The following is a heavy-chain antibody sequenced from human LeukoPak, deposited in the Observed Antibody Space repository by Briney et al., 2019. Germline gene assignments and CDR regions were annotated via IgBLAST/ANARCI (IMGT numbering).Heavy chain of an antibody. Sequence: ASVKVSCKASGYTFTGSYMHWVRQAPGQGFEWIGWISPASGATNYAQNFQGRVTLTTDTSITTAYMELSSLTSDDTASYYCLNEHGGWGQGTPVTVSS. D-gene: IGHD1-1*01. CDR2: ISPASGAT. CDR3: LNEHGG. CDR1: GYTFTGSY. V-gene: IGHV1-2*02. J-gene: IGHJ4*02.